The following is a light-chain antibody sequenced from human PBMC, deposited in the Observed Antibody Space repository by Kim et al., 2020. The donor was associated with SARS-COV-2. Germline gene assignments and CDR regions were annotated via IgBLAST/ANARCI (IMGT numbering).Light chain of an antibody. CDR1: SSDVGGYNY. CDR3: CSYADNYSLV. J-gene: IGLJ2*01. CDR2: DVS. Sequence: GQSVTLSCTGTSSDVGGYNYLSWYQQHPGKAPKLMIYDVSKRPSWVPDRFSGSKSGNTASLTISGLQAEDEADYYCCSYADNYSLVFGGGTKLTVL. V-gene: IGLV2-11*01.